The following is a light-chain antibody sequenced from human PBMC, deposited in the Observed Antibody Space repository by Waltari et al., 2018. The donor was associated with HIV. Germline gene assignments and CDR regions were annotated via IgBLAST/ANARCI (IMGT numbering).Light chain of an antibody. CDR1: RNVRNW. Sequence: DIQMTQSPSTLSASVGDRVTITCRASRNVRNWLAWYQQKPGKAPKLLIYKVSTLESGLPSSFSGSESGTEFTLTISLLQPDDFATYYCQQFNYYWTFGQGTKVEVK. CDR2: KVS. J-gene: IGKJ1*01. V-gene: IGKV1-5*03. CDR3: QQFNYYWT.